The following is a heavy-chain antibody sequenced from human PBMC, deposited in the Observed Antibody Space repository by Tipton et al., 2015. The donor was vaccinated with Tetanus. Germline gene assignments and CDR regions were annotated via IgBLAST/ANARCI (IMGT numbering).Heavy chain of an antibody. V-gene: IGHV1-8*01. J-gene: IGHJ6*02. CDR2: MNPNSGNT. CDR1: GYTFTSYD. D-gene: IGHD1-26*01. CDR3: ARGLELRPFFCYFSGMDV. Sequence: QLVQSGPEVKKPGASVKVSCKASGYTFTSYDINWVRQATGQGLEWMGWMNPNSGNTGYAQKFQGRVTMTRNTSISTAYMELSRLRSEDTAVYYCARGLELRPFFCYFSGMDVWGQGTTVPVSS.